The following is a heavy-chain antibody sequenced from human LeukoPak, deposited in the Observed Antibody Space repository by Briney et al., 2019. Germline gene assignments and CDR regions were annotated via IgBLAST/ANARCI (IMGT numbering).Heavy chain of an antibody. Sequence: GGSLRLSCAASGFTFSSYWMSWVRQAPGKGLEWVANIKQDGSEKYYVDSVKGRFTISRDNAKDSLYLQMNSLRAEDTAVYYCARDQLYYALIYYYYYGMDVWGQGTTVTVSS. J-gene: IGHJ6*02. CDR3: ARDQLYYALIYYYYYGMDV. D-gene: IGHD1-26*01. CDR1: GFTFSSYW. CDR2: IKQDGSEK. V-gene: IGHV3-7*01.